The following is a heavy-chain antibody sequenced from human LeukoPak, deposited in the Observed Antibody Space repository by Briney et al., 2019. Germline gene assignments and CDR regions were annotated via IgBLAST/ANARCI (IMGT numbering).Heavy chain of an antibody. Sequence: GGSLRLSCAASGFTFSSYSMNWVRQAPGKGLEWVSSISSSSSYIYYADSMKGRFTISRDNAKKSLYLQMNSLRAEDTAVYYCSRESAGLDYWGQGTLVTVSS. J-gene: IGHJ4*02. CDR2: ISSSSSYI. D-gene: IGHD6-13*01. V-gene: IGHV3-21*01. CDR3: SRESAGLDY. CDR1: GFTFSSYS.